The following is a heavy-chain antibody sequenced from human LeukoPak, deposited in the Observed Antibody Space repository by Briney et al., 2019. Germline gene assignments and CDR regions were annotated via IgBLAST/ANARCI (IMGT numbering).Heavy chain of an antibody. CDR3: AGYDYYGSGSYPFDY. CDR1: GGSFSGYY. D-gene: IGHD3-10*01. J-gene: IGHJ4*02. Sequence: SETLSLTCAVYGGSFSGYYWSWVGQPPGKGLEWIGYIYYSGSTNYNPSLKSRVTISVDTSKNQFSLKLSSVTAADTAVYYCAGYDYYGSGSYPFDYWGQGTLVTVSS. V-gene: IGHV4-59*01. CDR2: IYYSGST.